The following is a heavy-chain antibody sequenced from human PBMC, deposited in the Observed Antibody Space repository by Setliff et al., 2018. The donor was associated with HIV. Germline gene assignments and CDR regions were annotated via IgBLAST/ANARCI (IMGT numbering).Heavy chain of an antibody. V-gene: IGHV4-59*08. J-gene: IGHJ5*02. CDR1: GDSSSNDY. CDR2: IYYSGVT. Sequence: PSETLSLTCTVSGDSSSNDYWTWVRQPPGKGLEWIGYIYYSGVTNYNPSLKSRVTISMDTSKNQFSLNLNSVTATDTAVYYCAKRTFGSGRLDPWGQGTLVTVSS. CDR3: AKRTFGSGRLDP. D-gene: IGHD3-16*01.